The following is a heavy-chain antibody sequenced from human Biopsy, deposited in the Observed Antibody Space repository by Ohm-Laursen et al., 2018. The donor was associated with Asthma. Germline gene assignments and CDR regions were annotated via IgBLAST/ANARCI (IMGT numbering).Heavy chain of an antibody. V-gene: IGHV1-69*13. J-gene: IGHJ6*02. D-gene: IGHD5-12*01. CDR2: LIPVLGTA. Sequence: SVKVSCKASGGSFSNYAISWVRQAPRQGLEWMGGLIPVLGTADYAQMFKGRVTITADESTSTAYMELSSLRSEDTAVYYCARGYSGSDRIVYYYSGMEVWGPGTTVTVSS. CDR3: ARGYSGSDRIVYYYSGMEV. CDR1: GGSFSNYA.